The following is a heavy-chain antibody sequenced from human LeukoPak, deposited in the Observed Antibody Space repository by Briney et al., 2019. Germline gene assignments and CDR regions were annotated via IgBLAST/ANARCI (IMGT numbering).Heavy chain of an antibody. Sequence: GGSLRLSCAASGFTVSSNYMSWVRQAPGKGLEWLAVIYSGSSTYYADSVKGRFTISRDNSKNTLYLQMNSLKTEDTAVYYCTRDSPRKLGVAAAGPFDIWGQGTMVTVSS. J-gene: IGHJ3*02. CDR2: IYSGSST. V-gene: IGHV3-53*01. CDR1: GFTVSSNY. D-gene: IGHD6-13*01. CDR3: TRDSPRKLGVAAAGPFDI.